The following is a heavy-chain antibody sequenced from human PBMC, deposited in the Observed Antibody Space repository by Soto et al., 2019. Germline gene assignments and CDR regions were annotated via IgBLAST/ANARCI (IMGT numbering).Heavy chain of an antibody. CDR2: ISYDGNKK. CDR3: ARDRAAGTTAISNFDF. Sequence: GGSLRLSCAASGFTFSSYAMHWVRQVPGKGLEWVAIISYDGNKKYYADSVKGRFTISRDNSKNTLYLQMNSLRTEDTAVYYCARDRAAGTTAISNFDFWGQGTLVTVSS. D-gene: IGHD4-17*01. V-gene: IGHV3-30-3*01. J-gene: IGHJ4*02. CDR1: GFTFSSYA.